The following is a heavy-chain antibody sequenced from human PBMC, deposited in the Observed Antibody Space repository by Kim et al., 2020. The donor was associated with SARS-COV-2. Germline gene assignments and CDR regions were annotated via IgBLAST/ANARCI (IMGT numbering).Heavy chain of an antibody. D-gene: IGHD5-12*01. V-gene: IGHV1-3*01. Sequence: ASVKVSCKASGYTFTSYAMHWVRQAPGQRLEWMGWINAGNGNTKYSQKFQGRVTITRDTSASTAYMELSSLRSEDTAVYYCARATSGYDGIFYYYYYGMDVWGQGPTVTVSS. CDR2: INAGNGNT. CDR3: ARATSGYDGIFYYYYYGMDV. CDR1: GYTFTSYA. J-gene: IGHJ6*02.